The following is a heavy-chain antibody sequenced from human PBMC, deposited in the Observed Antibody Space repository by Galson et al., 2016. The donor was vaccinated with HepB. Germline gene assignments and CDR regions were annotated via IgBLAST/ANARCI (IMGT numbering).Heavy chain of an antibody. CDR2: IERVGSQ. D-gene: IGHD1-26*01. CDR1: GFPFSFYS. CDR3: ARDPGRTTIGYAFDI. J-gene: IGHJ3*02. V-gene: IGHV3-7*01. Sequence: SLRLSCAASGFPFSFYSMAWVRQAPGKGLEWVASIERVGSQYVDSVTGRFTISRDNTKNSLYLQMNSLRAEETAIYYCARDPGRTTIGYAFDIWGQGTMVTVSS.